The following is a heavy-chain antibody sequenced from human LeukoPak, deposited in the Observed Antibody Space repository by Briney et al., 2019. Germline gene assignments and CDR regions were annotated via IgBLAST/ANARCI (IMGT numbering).Heavy chain of an antibody. CDR1: GFTFSSYA. J-gene: IGHJ5*01. V-gene: IGHV3-33*06. CDR2: IWYDGTNK. CDR3: AKDRGSYSTTADS. Sequence: GGSLRLSCAASGFTFSSYAMSWVRQAPGKGLEWVAVIWYDGTNKYYGDSVKGRFTISRDNSKNTLYLQMNSLRAEDTAVYYCAKDRGSYSTTADSWGQGTLVTVSS. D-gene: IGHD1-26*01.